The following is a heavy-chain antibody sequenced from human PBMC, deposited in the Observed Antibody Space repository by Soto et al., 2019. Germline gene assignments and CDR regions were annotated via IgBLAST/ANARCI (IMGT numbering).Heavy chain of an antibody. V-gene: IGHV4-59*08. D-gene: IGHD4-4*01. Sequence: SETLSLTCTVSGDSISTDYWSWIRQSPGKGLEWIGFIYYGGSTNYNPSLKSRVAISLDTSKSQFSLKLTSVTATDTAVYYCVRKGLGALHGLVDVWGQGNTVTVSS. J-gene: IGHJ6*02. CDR1: GDSISTDY. CDR2: IYYGGST. CDR3: VRKGLGALHGLVDV.